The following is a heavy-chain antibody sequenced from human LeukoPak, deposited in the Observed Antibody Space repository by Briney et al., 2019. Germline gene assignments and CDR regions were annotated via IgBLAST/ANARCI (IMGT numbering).Heavy chain of an antibody. CDR3: AREGGYWTFDY. J-gene: IGHJ4*02. CDR2: INPNSGGT. Sequence: ASVKVSCKASGYTFTGYYMHWVRQATGQGLEWMGWINPNSGGTNYAQKLQGRVTMTTDTSTSTAYMELRSLRSDDTAVYYCAREGGYWTFDYWGQGTLVTVSS. CDR1: GYTFTGYY. D-gene: IGHD1-1*01. V-gene: IGHV1-2*02.